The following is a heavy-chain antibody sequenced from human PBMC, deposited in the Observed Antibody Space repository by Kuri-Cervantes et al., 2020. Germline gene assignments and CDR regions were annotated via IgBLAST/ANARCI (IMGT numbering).Heavy chain of an antibody. CDR2: MNPNSGNT. J-gene: IGHJ6*03. CDR1: GYTFTSYD. D-gene: IGHD3-3*01. CDR3: ARVEGQGYYYYIDV. V-gene: IGHV1-8*02. Sequence: ASVKVSCKASGYTFTSYDINWVRQATGQGLEWMGWMNPNSGNTGYAQKFQGRVTMTRNTSISTAYMELSSLRSEDTAVYYSARVEGQGYYYYIDVWGKGTTVTGSS.